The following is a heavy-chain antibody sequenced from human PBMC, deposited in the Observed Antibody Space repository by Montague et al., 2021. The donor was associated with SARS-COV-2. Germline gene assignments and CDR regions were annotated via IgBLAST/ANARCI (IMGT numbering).Heavy chain of an antibody. Sequence: SETLSLTCSVSGCSISSGFYWAWIQQSPAKGAVWIGTVYHSGYTHYNPPLKGRLTVSIDTTKNQFSLIVASVTAADTAVYFCARRGYTGSDYFDYWGQGTLVTVSS. D-gene: IGHD5-12*01. CDR1: GCSISSGFY. CDR2: VYHSGYT. J-gene: IGHJ4*02. CDR3: ARRGYTGSDYFDY. V-gene: IGHV4-38-2*01.